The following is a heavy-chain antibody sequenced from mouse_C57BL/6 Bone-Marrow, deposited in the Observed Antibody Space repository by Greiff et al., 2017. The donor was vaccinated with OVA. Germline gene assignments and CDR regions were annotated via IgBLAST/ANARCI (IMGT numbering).Heavy chain of an antibody. CDR2: INPGSGGT. CDR3: ARSGSWFAY. CDR1: GYAFTNYL. J-gene: IGHJ3*01. Sequence: QVQLQQSGAELVRPGTSVKVSCQASGYAFTNYLIEWVKQRPGQGLEWIGVINPGSGGTNYNEKFKGKATLTADKSSSTAYMQLSSLTSEDSAGYFCARSGSWFAYWGQGTLVTVSA. V-gene: IGHV1-54*01.